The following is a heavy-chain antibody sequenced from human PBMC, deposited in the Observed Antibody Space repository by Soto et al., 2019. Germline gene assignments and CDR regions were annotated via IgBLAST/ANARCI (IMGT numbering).Heavy chain of an antibody. CDR2: INPNSGGT. D-gene: IGHD1-26*01. CDR3: ARSDWGLPAAFDI. CDR1: GYTFTGYY. V-gene: IGHV1-2*04. J-gene: IGHJ3*02. Sequence: ASVKVSCKASGYTFTGYYMHWVRQAPGQGLEWMGWINPNSGGTNYAQKFQGWVTMTRDTSISTAYMELSRLRSDDTAVYYCARSDWGLPAAFDIWGQGTMVTVSS.